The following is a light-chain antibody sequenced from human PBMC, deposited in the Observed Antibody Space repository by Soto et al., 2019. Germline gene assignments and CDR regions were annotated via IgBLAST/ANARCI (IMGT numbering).Light chain of an antibody. CDR2: DTF. V-gene: IGLV7-46*01. Sequence: QAVFXDEPSVTVSPGWTVTLTCGSSTGTVTSGHYPYWFQQKPGQAPRTLIYDTFRKHSWTPARFSGSLLGGRAALTLSGAQPEAEAEYYCLHSYKVPYVFGPGTKVTVL. CDR3: LHSYKVPYV. CDR1: TGTVTSGHY. J-gene: IGLJ1*01.